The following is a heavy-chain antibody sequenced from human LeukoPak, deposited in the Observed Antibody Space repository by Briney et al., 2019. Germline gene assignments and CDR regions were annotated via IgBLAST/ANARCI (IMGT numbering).Heavy chain of an antibody. V-gene: IGHV1-2*02. Sequence: ASVKVSCKASGYTFTVHYMHWLRQAPGQGLEWMGWIKPDSGPTNFAQNFQGRVTMTSDTSINTAYMELSSLTSDDTAMYYCARDHDYGPDYWGQGTLVTVSA. CDR1: GYTFTVHY. D-gene: IGHD4/OR15-4a*01. CDR3: ARDHDYGPDY. CDR2: IKPDSGPT. J-gene: IGHJ4*02.